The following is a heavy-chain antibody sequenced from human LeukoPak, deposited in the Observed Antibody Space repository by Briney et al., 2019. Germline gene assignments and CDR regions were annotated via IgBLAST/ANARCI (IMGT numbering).Heavy chain of an antibody. V-gene: IGHV1-3*01. D-gene: IGHD6-19*01. CDR1: GYTFTSYA. CDR3: ARGKAVSDAFDI. J-gene: IGHJ3*02. Sequence: ASVKVSCKASGYTFTSYAMHWVRQAPGQRLEWMGWINAGNGNTKYSQKFQGRVTITRDTSASTAYMELSSLRSEDTAVYYCARGKAVSDAFDIWGQGTMVTVSS. CDR2: INAGNGNT.